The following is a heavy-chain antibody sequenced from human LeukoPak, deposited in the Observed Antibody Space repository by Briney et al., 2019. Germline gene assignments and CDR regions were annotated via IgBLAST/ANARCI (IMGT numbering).Heavy chain of an antibody. V-gene: IGHV4-39*01. CDR3: ARRLRMWFGELVYFDY. Sequence: SETLSLTCTVSGVSISSSSYYWGWIRQPPGRGLEWIGSIYYSGSTYYNPSLKSRVNISVDTSKNQFSLKLSSVTAADTAVYYSARRLRMWFGELVYFDYWGQGTLVTVSS. CDR2: IYYSGST. J-gene: IGHJ4*02. D-gene: IGHD3-10*01. CDR1: GVSISSSSYY.